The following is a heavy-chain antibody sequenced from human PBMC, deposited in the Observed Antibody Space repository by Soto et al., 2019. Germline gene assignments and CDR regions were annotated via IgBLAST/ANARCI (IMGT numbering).Heavy chain of an antibody. CDR2: INHSGST. CDR1: GGSFSGYY. Sequence: SETLSLTCAVYGGSFSGYYWSWIRQPPGKGLEWIGEINHSGSTNYNPSLKSRVTISVDTSKNQFSLKLSSVTAADTAVYYCAEIAARPNDWFDPWGQGTLVTVSS. D-gene: IGHD6-6*01. J-gene: IGHJ5*02. V-gene: IGHV4-34*01. CDR3: AEIAARPNDWFDP.